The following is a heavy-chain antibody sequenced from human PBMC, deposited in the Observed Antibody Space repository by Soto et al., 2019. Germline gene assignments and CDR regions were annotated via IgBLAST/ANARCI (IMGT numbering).Heavy chain of an antibody. Sequence: QVQLVQSGAEVKKPGSSVKVSCEASGGTFSSYAISWVRQAPGQGLEWMGGIIPIFGTANYAQKFQGRVTITADEPTSTAYMELSSLRSEDTAVYYCARHVPPAGYYYGLDVWGQGTMVTVAS. D-gene: IGHD2-2*01. CDR1: GGTFSSYA. CDR3: ARHVPPAGYYYGLDV. V-gene: IGHV1-69*12. J-gene: IGHJ6*02. CDR2: IIPIFGTA.